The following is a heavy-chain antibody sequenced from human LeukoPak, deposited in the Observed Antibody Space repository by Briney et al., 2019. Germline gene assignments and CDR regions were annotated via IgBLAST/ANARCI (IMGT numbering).Heavy chain of an antibody. CDR1: GFTFNNYG. CDR2: ISYDGRNI. Sequence: GGSLRLSCAASGFTFNNYGMHWVRQAPGKGLEWVAVISYDGRNIHYPDSVKGRFTISRDISTDTLWLQMDSLRTKDTAVYYCAKGPLRGTAAAIDYWAREPWSPSPQ. CDR3: AKGPLRGTAAAIDY. V-gene: IGHV3-30*18. J-gene: IGHJ4*02. D-gene: IGHD2-2*01.